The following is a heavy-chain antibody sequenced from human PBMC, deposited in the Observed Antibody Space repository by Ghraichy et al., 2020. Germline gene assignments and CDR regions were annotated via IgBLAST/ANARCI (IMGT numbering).Heavy chain of an antibody. D-gene: IGHD1-14*01. V-gene: IGHV3-7*05. CDR1: GFTFSTSW. J-gene: IGHJ4*02. Sequence: GGSLRLSCAVSGFTFSTSWMSWVRQAPGKGLESVSHIKQYGSEKYYEDSVKGRFTISRDNAKNSLFLQMNSLRAEDTAVYYCARVVYSGRSLDYWGQGTVVAVSS. CDR3: ARVVYSGRSLDY. CDR2: IKQYGSEK.